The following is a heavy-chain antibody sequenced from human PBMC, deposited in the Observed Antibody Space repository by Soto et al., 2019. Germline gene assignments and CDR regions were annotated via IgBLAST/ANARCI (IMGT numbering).Heavy chain of an antibody. CDR2: IKQDGSEK. J-gene: IGHJ4*02. CDR3: ARVGADFMITFGGVIANFDY. Sequence: GGSLRLSCAASGFTFSSYWMSWVRQAPGKGLEWVANIKQDGSEKYYVDSVKGRFTISRDNAKNSLYLQMNSLRAEDTAVYYCARVGADFMITFGGVIANFDYWGQGTLVTVSS. D-gene: IGHD3-16*02. V-gene: IGHV3-7*01. CDR1: GFTFSSYW.